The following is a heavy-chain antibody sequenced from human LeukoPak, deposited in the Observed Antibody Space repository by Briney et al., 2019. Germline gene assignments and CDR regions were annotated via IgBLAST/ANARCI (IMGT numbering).Heavy chain of an antibody. CDR2: TYYRSKWYN. J-gene: IGHJ5*02. Sequence: SQTLSLTSAISGDSVSSNSAAWNWIRQSPSRGLEWLGRTYYRSKWYNDYAVSVKSRITIKPDTSKNQFSLQLNSVTPEDTAVYYCAKAYGSGSYRGWFDPWGQGTLVTVSS. V-gene: IGHV6-1*01. CDR3: AKAYGSGSYRGWFDP. CDR1: GDSVSSNSAA. D-gene: IGHD3-10*01.